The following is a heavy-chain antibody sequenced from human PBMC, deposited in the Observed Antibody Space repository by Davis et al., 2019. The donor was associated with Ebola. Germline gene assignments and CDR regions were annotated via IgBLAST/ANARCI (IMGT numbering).Heavy chain of an antibody. CDR2: ISYDGSNK. V-gene: IGHV3-30*18. Sequence: GGSLRLSCAASGFTFSSYGMHWVRQAPGKGLEWVAVISYDGSNKYYADSVRGRFTISRDNSKNTLYLQMNSLRAEDTAIYYCAKDLATNYDPLFEYWGQGSLVTVSS. D-gene: IGHD3-16*01. J-gene: IGHJ4*02. CDR1: GFTFSSYG. CDR3: AKDLATNYDPLFEY.